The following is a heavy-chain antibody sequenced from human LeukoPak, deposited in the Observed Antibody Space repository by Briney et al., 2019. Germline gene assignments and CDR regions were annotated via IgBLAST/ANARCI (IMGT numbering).Heavy chain of an antibody. V-gene: IGHV4-59*11. CDR1: TVSMNSHY. CDR2: IYYSGST. CDR3: ARDKDSAFDI. J-gene: IGHJ3*02. Sequence: SETLSLTCSVSTVSMNSHYWGWFRQPPGKGLEWIGYIYYSGSTNYNPSLKSRVTISVDTSKNQFSLKLSSVTAADTAVYYCARDKDSAFDIWGQGTMVTVSS.